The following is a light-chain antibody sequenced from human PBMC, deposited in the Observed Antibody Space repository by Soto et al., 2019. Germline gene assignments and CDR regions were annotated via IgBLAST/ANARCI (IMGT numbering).Light chain of an antibody. CDR1: QGVSSSS. CDR3: QQFGSSIT. Sequence: ELVLTQSPGTLSLSPGERATLSCRASQGVSSSSLAWYRQKPGQAPRLLIYGASSRATGISDRFSGSGSGTDFTLTISRLEPEDFAVYYCQQFGSSITFGPGTKVDIK. V-gene: IGKV3-20*01. CDR2: GAS. J-gene: IGKJ3*01.